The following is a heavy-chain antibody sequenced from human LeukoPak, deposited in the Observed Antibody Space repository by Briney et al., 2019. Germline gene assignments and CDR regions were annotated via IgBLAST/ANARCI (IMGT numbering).Heavy chain of an antibody. D-gene: IGHD6-13*01. J-gene: IGHJ4*02. Sequence: GASLRLSCAASGFTFSSYSMNWVSQDPGKGLEWVGRSRNKADSYTAEYAASVKGRFTISRDESKNSLYLQISSLETEDAAVYYCATSSWYRLAYWGQGSLVTVSS. CDR2: SRNKADSYTA. CDR3: ATSSWYRLAY. V-gene: IGHV3-72*01. CDR1: GFTFSSYS.